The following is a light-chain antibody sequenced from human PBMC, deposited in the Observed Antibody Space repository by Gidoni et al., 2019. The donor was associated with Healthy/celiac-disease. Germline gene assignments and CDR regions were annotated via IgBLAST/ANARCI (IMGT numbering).Light chain of an antibody. CDR2: DAS. CDR1: QSVSSY. V-gene: IGKV3-11*01. CDR3: QQRSNWPRT. Sequence: EIVLTQSPATLSLSPGERATLSCRASQSVSSYLAWYQQKPGQAPRLLIYDASNRATVIPARFSGSGSGTDFTLTNSSLEPEDFAVYYCQQRSNWPRTFGPGTKVDIK. J-gene: IGKJ3*01.